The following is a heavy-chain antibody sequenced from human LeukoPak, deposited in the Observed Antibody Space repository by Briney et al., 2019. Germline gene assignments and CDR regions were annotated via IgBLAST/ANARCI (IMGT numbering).Heavy chain of an antibody. J-gene: IGHJ4*02. CDR1: GFTFSSYW. Sequence: PGGSLRLSCAASGFTFSSYWMHWVRQAPGKGLVWVSRINSDGSSTTYADSVKGRFTISRDNAKNTLYLQMNSLRAEDTAVYYCARDSRVFTDSSGYYLWGQGTLVTVSS. V-gene: IGHV3-74*01. D-gene: IGHD3-22*01. CDR2: INSDGSST. CDR3: ARDSRVFTDSSGYYL.